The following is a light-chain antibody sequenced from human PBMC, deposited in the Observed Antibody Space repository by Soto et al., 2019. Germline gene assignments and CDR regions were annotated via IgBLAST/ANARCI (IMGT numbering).Light chain of an antibody. CDR2: GNS. J-gene: IGLJ2*01. CDR1: SSNIGAGYD. V-gene: IGLV1-40*01. Sequence: QSVLTQPPSVSGAPGQRVTISCTGSSSNIGAGYDVHWYQQLPGTAPKLLIYGNSNRPSGVADRFSGSKSGTSASLAITGLQAEDEADYDCQSYDSGLSGSRVFGGGTKLTVL. CDR3: QSYDSGLSGSRV.